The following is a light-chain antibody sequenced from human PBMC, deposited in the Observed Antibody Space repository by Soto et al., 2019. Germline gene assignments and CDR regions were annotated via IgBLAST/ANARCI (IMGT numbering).Light chain of an antibody. V-gene: IGKV3-15*01. CDR2: GAS. J-gene: IGKJ1*01. CDR1: PSVSSS. CDR3: QQYNNWPET. Sequence: EIVLTQSPGTLSLSPGERATLSCRASPSVSSSFLAWYQQRPGQAPRLLIYGASTRATGIPARFSGSGSGTEFTLTISSLQSEDFAVYYCQQYNNWPETFGQGTKVDIK.